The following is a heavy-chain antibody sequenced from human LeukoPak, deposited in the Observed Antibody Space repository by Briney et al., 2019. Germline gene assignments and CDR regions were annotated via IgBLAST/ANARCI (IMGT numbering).Heavy chain of an antibody. J-gene: IGHJ4*02. CDR1: GYSFTNYW. V-gene: IGHV5-51*01. CDR2: IYTADANT. CDR3: SRPRDSSGYYFGEFDS. D-gene: IGHD3-22*01. Sequence: GGSLEISCKASGYSFTNYWIAWVRQMPGKGLEWVGIIYTADANTTYSPSFQGRVTISADKSRNTAFLQWSSLQASDTAIYYSSRPRDSSGYYFGEFDSWGQGTLVT.